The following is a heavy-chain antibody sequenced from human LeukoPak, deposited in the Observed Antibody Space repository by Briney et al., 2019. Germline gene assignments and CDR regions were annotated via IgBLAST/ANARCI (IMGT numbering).Heavy chain of an antibody. CDR3: EYGDNAGASDI. CDR1: GGSIRSSSYY. V-gene: IGHV4-39*01. J-gene: IGHJ3*02. CDR2: IYYSGST. Sequence: SETLSLTCTVSGGSIRSSSYYWGWIRQPPGKELEWIGSIYYSGSTYYNPSLKSRVTISVDTSKNQFSLKLGSVTAADTAVYYCEYGDNAGASDIWGSGTMVTVSS. D-gene: IGHD4-17*01.